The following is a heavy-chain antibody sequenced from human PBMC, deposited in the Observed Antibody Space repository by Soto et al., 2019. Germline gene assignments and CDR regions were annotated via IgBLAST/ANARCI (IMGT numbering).Heavy chain of an antibody. V-gene: IGHV1-8*01. CDR1: GYTFTSYD. CDR3: AGGIKYCDYSGWFDP. Sequence: QVQLVQSGAEVKKPGASVKVSCKASGYTFTSYDINWVRQATGQGFEYLGWMNPNSGKTGYVKKFKGRVTMTRDTTMSTAYMELSSLRSVDTAVDYCAGGIKYCDYSGWFDPWGPGTLVTVSS. CDR2: MNPNSGKT. D-gene: IGHD2-15*01. J-gene: IGHJ5*02.